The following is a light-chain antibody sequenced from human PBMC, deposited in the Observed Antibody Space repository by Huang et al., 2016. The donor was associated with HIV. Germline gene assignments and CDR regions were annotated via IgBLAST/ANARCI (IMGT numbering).Light chain of an antibody. Sequence: EIVLTQSPATLSLSTGERATLSCGAGHSVSSSYLAWYQQKPGLAPRLLIYDASSRAPGIPDRFSGSGSGTDFTLTISRLEPEDFAVYYCQQYGSSPITFGQGTRLEMK. CDR2: DAS. J-gene: IGKJ5*01. V-gene: IGKV3D-20*01. CDR3: QQYGSSPIT. CDR1: HSVSSSY.